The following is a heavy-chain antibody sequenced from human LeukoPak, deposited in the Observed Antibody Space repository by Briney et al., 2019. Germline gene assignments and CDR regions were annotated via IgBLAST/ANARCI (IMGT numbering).Heavy chain of an antibody. Sequence: GRSLRLSCAASGFIFSIYAMSWVRQAPGKGLEWVSSVTNSGGSTYYADSVKGRFAISRDNSKNTLYLQMNTLRADDTAVYYCVQETGHNWGYLDYWGQGTLVTASS. V-gene: IGHV3-23*01. CDR1: GFIFSIYA. CDR2: VTNSGGST. J-gene: IGHJ4*02. CDR3: VQETGHNWGYLDY. D-gene: IGHD1-1*01.